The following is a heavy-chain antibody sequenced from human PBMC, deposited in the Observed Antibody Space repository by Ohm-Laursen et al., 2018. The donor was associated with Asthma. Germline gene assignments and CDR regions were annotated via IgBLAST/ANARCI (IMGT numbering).Heavy chain of an antibody. J-gene: IGHJ4*02. Sequence: GSLRLSCTASGYTFSRYSIHWVRQIPGKGLEWVASISTASSFIYYADSVRGRFTTSRDNAHNSLYLQMNSLRAEDTAFYYCAVSIYAYGEGAYWGQGTLVTVSS. CDR1: GYTFSRYS. V-gene: IGHV3-21*04. D-gene: IGHD3-10*01. CDR3: AVSIYAYGEGAY. CDR2: ISTASSFI.